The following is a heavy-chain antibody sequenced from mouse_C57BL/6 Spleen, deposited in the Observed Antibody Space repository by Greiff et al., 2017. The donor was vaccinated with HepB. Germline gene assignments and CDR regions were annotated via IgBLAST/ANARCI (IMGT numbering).Heavy chain of an antibody. Sequence: EVKLVESGGGLVKPGGSLKLSCAASGFTFSDYGMHWVRQAPEKGLEWVAYISSGSSTIYYADTVKGRFTISRDNAKNTLFLQMTSLRSEDTAMYYCARDYYGSSGGFAYWGQGTLVTVSA. D-gene: IGHD1-1*01. CDR1: GFTFSDYG. J-gene: IGHJ3*01. V-gene: IGHV5-17*01. CDR3: ARDYYGSSGGFAY. CDR2: ISSGSSTI.